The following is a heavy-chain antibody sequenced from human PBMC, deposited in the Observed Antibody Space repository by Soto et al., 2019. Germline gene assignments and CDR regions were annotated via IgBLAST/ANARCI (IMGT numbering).Heavy chain of an antibody. J-gene: IGHJ4*02. CDR2: IYHSGST. Sequence: SETLSLTCTVSGGSISSYYWSWIRQPPGKGLEWIGYIYHSGSTNYNPSLKSRVTISVDKSKNQFSLKLSSVTAADTAVYYCARVTHGDYAYFDYWGQGTLVTVSS. D-gene: IGHD4-17*01. CDR1: GGSISSYY. CDR3: ARVTHGDYAYFDY. V-gene: IGHV4-59*12.